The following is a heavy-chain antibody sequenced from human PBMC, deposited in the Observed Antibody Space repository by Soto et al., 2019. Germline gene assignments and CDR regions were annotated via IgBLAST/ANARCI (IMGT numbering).Heavy chain of an antibody. Sequence: ASVKVSCKASGYTSTGYYMHWVRQAPGQGLEWMGWINPNSGGTNYAQKFQGWVTMTRDTSISTAYMELSRLRSDDTAVYYCAVSIAVAAKGVYYYYGMDVWGQGTTVTVSS. CDR3: AVSIAVAAKGVYYYYGMDV. CDR1: GYTSTGYY. D-gene: IGHD6-19*01. J-gene: IGHJ6*02. CDR2: INPNSGGT. V-gene: IGHV1-2*04.